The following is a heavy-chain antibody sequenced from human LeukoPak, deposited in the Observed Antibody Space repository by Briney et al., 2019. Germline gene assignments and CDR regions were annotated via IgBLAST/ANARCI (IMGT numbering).Heavy chain of an antibody. CDR1: GGSFSGYY. D-gene: IGHD1-26*01. J-gene: IGHJ6*03. V-gene: IGHV4-34*01. CDR3: ARVNYVGATIVDYYYYMDV. CDR2: INHSGST. Sequence: SETLSLTCAVYGGSFSGYYWSWIRQPPGKGLEWIGEINHSGSTNYNPSLKSRVTISVDTSKNQFSLKLSSVTAADTAVYYCARVNYVGATIVDYYYYMDVWGKGTTVTVSS.